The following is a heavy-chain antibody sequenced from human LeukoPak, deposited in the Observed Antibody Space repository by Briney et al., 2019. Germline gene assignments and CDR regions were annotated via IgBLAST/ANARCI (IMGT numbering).Heavy chain of an antibody. V-gene: IGHV3-23*01. CDR1: GFTFSSYA. Sequence: GGSLRLSCAASGFTFSSYAMSWVRQAPGKGLEWVSAISGSGGSTYYADSVKGRFTISRDNSKNTLYLQMNSLRAEDTAVYYCAKEITIFGVVTLGYYYYGMDVWGQGTTVTVSS. J-gene: IGHJ6*02. CDR2: ISGSGGST. D-gene: IGHD3-3*01. CDR3: AKEITIFGVVTLGYYYYGMDV.